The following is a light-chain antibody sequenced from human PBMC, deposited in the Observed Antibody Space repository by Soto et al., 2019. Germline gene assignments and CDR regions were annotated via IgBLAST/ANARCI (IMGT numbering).Light chain of an antibody. Sequence: QSALTQPASVSGSPGQSITISCTGTSNDVGGHDYVSWYQQHPGKAPKLMSYDVLSRPSGVSDRFSGSKSGHTASLTISGIRPDGEADYYCGAYTSSSTLVFGTGTKLTVL. CDR3: GAYTSSSTLV. CDR2: DVL. J-gene: IGLJ1*01. CDR1: SNDVGGHDY. V-gene: IGLV2-14*03.